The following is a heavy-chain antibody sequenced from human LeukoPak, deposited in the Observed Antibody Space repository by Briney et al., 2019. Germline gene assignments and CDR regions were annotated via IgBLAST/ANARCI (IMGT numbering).Heavy chain of an antibody. Sequence: SQTLSLTCTVSGGSISSGGYYWSWLHQHPGKGLEWIGYIYYSGSTYYNPSLKSRVTISVDTSKNQFSLKLSSVTAADTAVYYCARVAFSGSRSYSPDFLDYWGQGTLVTVSS. J-gene: IGHJ4*02. D-gene: IGHD3-10*01. CDR1: GGSISSGGYY. CDR2: IYYSGST. V-gene: IGHV4-31*03. CDR3: ARVAFSGSRSYSPDFLDY.